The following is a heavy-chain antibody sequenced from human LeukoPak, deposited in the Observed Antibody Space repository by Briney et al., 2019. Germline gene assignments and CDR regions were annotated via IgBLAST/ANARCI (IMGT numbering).Heavy chain of an antibody. Sequence: ASVKVSCKASEYSFTDYAINWVRQAPGQRLEWMGWINAGNGNTRYSQRFQGRVTITRDTSASTAYMELSSLTSEDTAVYYCARVNYYDSSGYYYESSFDYWGQGTLVTVSS. D-gene: IGHD3-22*01. CDR1: EYSFTDYA. J-gene: IGHJ4*02. V-gene: IGHV1-3*01. CDR2: INAGNGNT. CDR3: ARVNYYDSSGYYYESSFDY.